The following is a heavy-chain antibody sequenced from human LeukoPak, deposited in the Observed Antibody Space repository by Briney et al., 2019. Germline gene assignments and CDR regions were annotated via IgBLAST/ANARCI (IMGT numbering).Heavy chain of an antibody. V-gene: IGHV3-48*02. CDR3: ARDLISGDYTFDY. CDR1: GFTFSSFG. D-gene: IGHD4-11*01. J-gene: IGHJ4*02. Sequence: PEGSLTLSCAASGFTFSSFGMNWVRQAPGKGLEWVSYITRTSRTIYYADSVKGRFTVSRDNAKNSLYLQMNGLRDEDTAVYYCARDLISGDYTFDYWGQGALVTVSS. CDR2: ITRTSRTI.